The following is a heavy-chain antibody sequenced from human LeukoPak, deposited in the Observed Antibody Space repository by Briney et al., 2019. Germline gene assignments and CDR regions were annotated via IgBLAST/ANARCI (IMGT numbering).Heavy chain of an antibody. CDR3: ARIGAGSSRDY. Sequence: GGSLRLSCAPWGLTFRNLAMTGVRQAPGKGLEWVSSIVGSSSTYYADSLKGRFTISRDNAKNSLYLQMNRLRAEDTAVYYCARIGAGSSRDYWGQGTLVTVSS. V-gene: IGHV3-69-1*01. CDR2: IVGSSST. CDR1: GLTFRNLA. J-gene: IGHJ4*02. D-gene: IGHD6-13*01.